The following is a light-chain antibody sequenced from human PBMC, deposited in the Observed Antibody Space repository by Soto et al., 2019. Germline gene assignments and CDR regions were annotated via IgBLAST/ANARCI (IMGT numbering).Light chain of an antibody. J-gene: IGKJ1*01. CDR3: QHYNNWPRT. V-gene: IGKV3-15*01. CDR1: QSVSSN. CDR2: GAS. Sequence: EIVVTQSPATLSVSPGERATLSCRASQSVSSNLAWYQQKPGQAPRLLISGASIRATGIPARFSGSGSGTEFTLTISSLQSEDFAVYYCQHYNNWPRTFGQGTKVEIK.